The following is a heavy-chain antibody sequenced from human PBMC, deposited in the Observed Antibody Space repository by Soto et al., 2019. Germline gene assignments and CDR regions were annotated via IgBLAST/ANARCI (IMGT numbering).Heavy chain of an antibody. J-gene: IGHJ4*02. CDR1: GFTFNTYG. Sequence: GGSLRLSCAASGFTFNTYGMHWVRQAPGKGLEWVAVISYDGSEKYYVDSVKGRFTISKDNSKNTLYLQMNSLRPEDTAVYYCAKSPNFYCSSPNCYKRYFEFWGQGNQVTVSS. CDR2: ISYDGSEK. D-gene: IGHD2-2*01. CDR3: AKSPNFYCSSPNCYKRYFEF. V-gene: IGHV3-30*18.